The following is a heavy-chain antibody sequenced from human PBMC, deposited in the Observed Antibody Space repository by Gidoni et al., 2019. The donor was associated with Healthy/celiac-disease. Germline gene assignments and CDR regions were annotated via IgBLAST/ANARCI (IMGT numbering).Heavy chain of an antibody. V-gene: IGHV3-48*03. J-gene: IGHJ4*02. Sequence: EVQLVESGGGLVQPGGSLRLSCAASGFTFSSYEMNWVRQAPGKGLEWVSYISSSGSTIYYADSVKGRFTISRDNAKNSLYLQMNSLRAEDTAVYYCARDSQWLAPFDYWGQGTLVTVSS. D-gene: IGHD6-19*01. CDR3: ARDSQWLAPFDY. CDR1: GFTFSSYE. CDR2: ISSSGSTI.